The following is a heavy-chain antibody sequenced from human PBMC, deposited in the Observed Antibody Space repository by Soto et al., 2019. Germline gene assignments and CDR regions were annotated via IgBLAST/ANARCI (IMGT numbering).Heavy chain of an antibody. Sequence: EVQLVESGGGLVKPGGSLRLSCAASGFTFSSYSMNWVRQAPGKGLEWVSSISSSSSYIYYADSVKGRFTISRDNAKNSLCLQMNSLRAEDTAVYYCARGPWYSSSPDLDYWGQGTLVTVSS. CDR3: ARGPWYSSSPDLDY. CDR1: GFTFSSYS. CDR2: ISSSSSYI. D-gene: IGHD6-6*01. V-gene: IGHV3-21*01. J-gene: IGHJ4*02.